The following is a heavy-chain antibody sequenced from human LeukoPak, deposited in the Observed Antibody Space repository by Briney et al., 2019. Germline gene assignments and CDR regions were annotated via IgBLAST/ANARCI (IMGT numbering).Heavy chain of an antibody. CDR3: AREGYSGSYYYYYYMDV. J-gene: IGHJ6*03. Sequence: HPGGSLRLSCAASGFTVSTTYMTWVRQAPGKGLEWVSVIYSGGNTYHTDSVKGRFTIFRDNSENTLYLQMNSLRAEDTAVYYCAREGYSGSYYYYYYMDVWGKGTTVTVSS. V-gene: IGHV3-66*02. CDR1: GFTVSTTY. CDR2: IYSGGNT. D-gene: IGHD1-26*01.